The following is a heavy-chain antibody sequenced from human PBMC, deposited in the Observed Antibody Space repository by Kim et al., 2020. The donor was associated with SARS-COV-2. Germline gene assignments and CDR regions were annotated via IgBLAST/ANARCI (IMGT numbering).Heavy chain of an antibody. V-gene: IGHV4-34*01. CDR1: GGSFSGYY. Sequence: SETLSLTCAVYGGSFSGYYWSWIRQPPGKGLEWIGEINHSGSTNYNPSLKSRVTISVDTSKNQFSLKLSSVTAADTAVYYCAGYCTNGVCYGTADAFDIWGQGTMVTVSS. CDR3: AGYCTNGVCYGTADAFDI. J-gene: IGHJ3*02. CDR2: INHSGST. D-gene: IGHD2-8*01.